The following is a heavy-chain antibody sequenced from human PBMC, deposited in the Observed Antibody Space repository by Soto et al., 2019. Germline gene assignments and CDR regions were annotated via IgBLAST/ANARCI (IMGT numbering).Heavy chain of an antibody. Sequence: GGSLRLSCAASGFTVRSNYMSWVRQAPGKGLEWVSVIYSGGSTYYADSVKGRFTISRDNSKNTLYLQMNSLRAEDTAVYYCARDLYYDFWSGYYSSAFDIWGQGTMVTVSS. J-gene: IGHJ3*02. D-gene: IGHD3-3*01. CDR1: GFTVRSNY. CDR3: ARDLYYDFWSGYYSSAFDI. V-gene: IGHV3-53*01. CDR2: IYSGGST.